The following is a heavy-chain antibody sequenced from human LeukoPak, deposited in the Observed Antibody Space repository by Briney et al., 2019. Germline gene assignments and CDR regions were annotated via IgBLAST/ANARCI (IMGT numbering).Heavy chain of an antibody. J-gene: IGHJ4*02. V-gene: IGHV3-21*01. Sequence: PGGSLRLSCAASGFTFSSYSMNWVRQAPGKGLEWVSSIISSSSYIYYADSVKGRFTISRDNAKNSLYLQMNSLRAEDTAVYYCSRDVYYGSGRPRLDYWGQGTLVTVSS. D-gene: IGHD3-10*01. CDR1: GFTFSSYS. CDR3: SRDVYYGSGRPRLDY. CDR2: IISSSSYI.